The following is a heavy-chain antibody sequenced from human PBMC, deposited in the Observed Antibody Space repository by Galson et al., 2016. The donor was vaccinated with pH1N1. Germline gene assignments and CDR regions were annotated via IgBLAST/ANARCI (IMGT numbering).Heavy chain of an antibody. D-gene: IGHD2-15*01. CDR3: ARRETIVGVDY. J-gene: IGHJ4*02. Sequence: QSGAEVKKPGESLKISCKGSGYSFSSYWIGWVRQLPGKGLEWMGIIYPGDSDTKYSPSFQGQVTFSVDKSISTAYLQWSSLKASGTAMYYYARRETIVGVDYWGQGTLVTVSS. CDR2: IYPGDSDT. CDR1: GYSFSSYW. V-gene: IGHV5-51*03.